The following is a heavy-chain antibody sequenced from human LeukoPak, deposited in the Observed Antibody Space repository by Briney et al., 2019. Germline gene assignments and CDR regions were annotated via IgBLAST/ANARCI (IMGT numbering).Heavy chain of an antibody. V-gene: IGHV3-11*04. CDR2: ISSSGSTI. CDR3: ARPVNYDSSVGDAFDI. Sequence: GGSLRLSCAASGFTFSDYYMSWIRQAPGKGLEWVSYISSSGSTIYYADSVKGRFTISRDNAKNSLYLQMNSLRTEDTAVYYCARPVNYDSSVGDAFDIRGQGTMVTVSS. CDR1: GFTFSDYY. J-gene: IGHJ3*02. D-gene: IGHD3-22*01.